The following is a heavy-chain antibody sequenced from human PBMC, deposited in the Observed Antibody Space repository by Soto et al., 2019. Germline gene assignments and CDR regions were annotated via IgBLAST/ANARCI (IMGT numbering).Heavy chain of an antibody. CDR3: ATERYWSFEY. Sequence: EVQLVESGGGSVQPGGSLRLSCAASGFIFSDFWMSWVRQAPGRGLEWVANVKPDGSDKYYVDSVRGRFTISRDNAKDSLYLQLSSLRAEDTAVYDCATERYWSFEYWGQGALVTVSS. CDR1: GFIFSDFW. D-gene: IGHD2-8*02. V-gene: IGHV3-7*01. CDR2: VKPDGSDK. J-gene: IGHJ4*02.